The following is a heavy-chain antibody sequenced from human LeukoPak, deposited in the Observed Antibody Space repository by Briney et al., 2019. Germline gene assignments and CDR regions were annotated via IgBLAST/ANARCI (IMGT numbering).Heavy chain of an antibody. CDR2: IYYSGST. CDR3: ARDGAASGSGSYYFSRYYYYGMDV. J-gene: IGHJ6*04. CDR1: GGSISSGDYY. Sequence: PSQTLSLTCTVSGGSISSGDYYWSWIRQPPGKGLEWIGYIYYSGSTYYNPSLKSRVTISVDTSKNQFSLKLSSVTAADTAVYYCARDGAASGSGSYYFSRYYYYGMDVWGKGTTVTVSS. D-gene: IGHD3-10*01. V-gene: IGHV4-30-4*01.